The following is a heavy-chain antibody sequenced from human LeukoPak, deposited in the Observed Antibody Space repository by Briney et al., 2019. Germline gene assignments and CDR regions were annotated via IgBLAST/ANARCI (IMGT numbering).Heavy chain of an antibody. J-gene: IGHJ4*02. CDR1: GYNFNTNW. CDR3: CRRASDHDSSGLHSSVHFDL. D-gene: IGHD3-22*01. Sequence: GESLRISCMASGYNFNTNWIAGVRQVPGKGLEWMGMIFPGDSDTRYSPSFQGQVSMSADKSINTAHLQWSSLRASDTAMYYCCRRASDHDSSGLHSSVHFDLWGQGTLVTVSS. CDR2: IFPGDSDT. V-gene: IGHV5-51*01.